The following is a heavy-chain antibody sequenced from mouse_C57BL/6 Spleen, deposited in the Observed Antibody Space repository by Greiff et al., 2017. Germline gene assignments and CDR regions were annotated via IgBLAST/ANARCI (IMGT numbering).Heavy chain of an antibody. CDR1: GYAFSSSW. J-gene: IGHJ2*01. Sequence: QVQLKESGPELVKPGASVKISCKASGYAFSSSWMNWVKQRPGKGLEWIGRIYPGDGDTNYNGKFKGKATRTADKSSSTAYLQRSSLTSEDSAVYFCARSLSFDWGQGTTLTVSS. CDR3: ARSLSFD. V-gene: IGHV1-82*01. CDR2: IYPGDGDT.